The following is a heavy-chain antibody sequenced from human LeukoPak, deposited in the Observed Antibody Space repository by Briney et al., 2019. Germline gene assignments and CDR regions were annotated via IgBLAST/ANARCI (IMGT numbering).Heavy chain of an antibody. V-gene: IGHV3-23*01. Sequence: GGSLRLSCAASGFTFSSYAMSWVRQAPGKGLEWVSAISSSGGSTYYADSVKGRFTISRDNSKNTLYLQMNSLRVEDTAVYYCARDSSMLRGPLVIYYFDFWGQGTLVTVSS. CDR2: ISSSGGST. J-gene: IGHJ4*02. CDR3: ARDSSMLRGPLVIYYFDF. D-gene: IGHD3-10*01. CDR1: GFTFSSYA.